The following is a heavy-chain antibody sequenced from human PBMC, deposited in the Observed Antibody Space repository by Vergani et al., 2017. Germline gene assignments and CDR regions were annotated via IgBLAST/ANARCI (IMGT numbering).Heavy chain of an antibody. CDR1: GYTFTSYY. CDR3: ARDGEGEEQLALPDNWFDP. CDR2: INPSGGST. D-gene: IGHD6-6*01. V-gene: IGHV1-46*01. J-gene: IGHJ5*02. Sequence: QVQLVQSGAEVKKPGASVKVSCKASGYTFTSYYMHWVRQAPGQGLEWMGIINPSGGSTSYAQKFQGRVTMTRDTSTSTVYMELSSLRSEDTAVYYCARDGEGEEQLALPDNWFDPWGQGTLVTVSS.